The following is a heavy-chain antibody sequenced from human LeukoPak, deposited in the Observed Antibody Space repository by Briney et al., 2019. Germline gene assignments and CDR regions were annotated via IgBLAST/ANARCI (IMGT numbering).Heavy chain of an antibody. CDR1: GFTFSSYG. J-gene: IGHJ4*02. D-gene: IGHD2-15*01. CDR3: AKGKGYCSGGSCGPFDY. Sequence: GGSLRLSCAASGFTFSSYGMSWVRQAPGKGLEWVSAISGSGGSTYYADSVKGRFTISRDNSKNTLYLQMNSLRAEDTAVYYCAKGKGYCSGGSCGPFDYWGQGTLVTVSS. CDR2: ISGSGGST. V-gene: IGHV3-23*01.